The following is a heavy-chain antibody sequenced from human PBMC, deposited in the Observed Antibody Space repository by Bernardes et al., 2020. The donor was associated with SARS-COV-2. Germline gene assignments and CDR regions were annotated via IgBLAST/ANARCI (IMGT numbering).Heavy chain of an antibody. V-gene: IGHV4-39*01. J-gene: IGHJ5*02. CDR3: ARHHPGFLEWTNWFDP. CDR1: GGSISSSSYY. D-gene: IGHD3-3*01. CDR2: IYYSGST. Sequence: SETLSLTCTVSGGSISSSSYYWGWIRQPPGKGLEWIGSIYYSGSTYYNPSLKSPVTISVDTSKNQFSLKLSSVTAADTAVYYCARHHPGFLEWTNWFDPWGQGTLVTVSS.